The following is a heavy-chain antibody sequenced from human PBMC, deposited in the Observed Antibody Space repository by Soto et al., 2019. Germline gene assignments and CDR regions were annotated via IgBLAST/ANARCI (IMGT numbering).Heavy chain of an antibody. J-gene: IGHJ4*02. D-gene: IGHD1-26*01. V-gene: IGHV3-7*01. CDR3: ARDHGSGWYSDDYFDY. CDR2: IKQDGSDK. Sequence: PGGSLRLSCAASGFTFSSYWMSWVRQAPGKGLEWVANIKQDGSDKYYVDSVKGRFTISRDNAKNSLYLQMNSLRAEDTAVYYCARDHGSGWYSDDYFDYWGQGTLVTVSS. CDR1: GFTFSSYW.